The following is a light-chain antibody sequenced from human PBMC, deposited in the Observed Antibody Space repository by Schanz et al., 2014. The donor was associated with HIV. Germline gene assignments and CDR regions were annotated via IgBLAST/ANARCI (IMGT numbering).Light chain of an antibody. CDR2: ATS. CDR3: QQYNSFSST. Sequence: EIVLTQSPGTLSLSPGERATLSCRASQSVSSNFLAWYQQKRDQPPRLVIYATSTRAAGIPDRFSGTGSGTDFTLTISSLEPEDFATYFCQQYNSFSSTFGQGTKLEIK. V-gene: IGKV3-20*01. CDR1: QSVSSNF. J-gene: IGKJ2*01.